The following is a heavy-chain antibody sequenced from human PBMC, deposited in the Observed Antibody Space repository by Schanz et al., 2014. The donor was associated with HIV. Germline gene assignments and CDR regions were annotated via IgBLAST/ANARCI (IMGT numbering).Heavy chain of an antibody. Sequence: QVQLVESGGGLVKPGESLRLSCATSGFAFSDYYMSWIRQAPGKGLEWAAYISKSGNTIYYADSVKGRFTISRDNAKNSLSLQMNSLRAEDTAVYYCARPDYDFWVDVWGQGTTVIVSS. J-gene: IGHJ6*02. D-gene: IGHD3-3*01. V-gene: IGHV3-11*01. CDR2: ISKSGNTI. CDR3: ARPDYDFWVDV. CDR1: GFAFSDYY.